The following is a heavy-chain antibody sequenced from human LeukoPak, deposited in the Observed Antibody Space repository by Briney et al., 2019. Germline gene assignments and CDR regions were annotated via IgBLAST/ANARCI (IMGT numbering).Heavy chain of an antibody. CDR3: ARDRRLDTAMGDY. Sequence: ASVKVSCKASGYTFTGYYMHWVRQAPGQGLEWMGWINPNSGGTNYAQKFQGRVTMTRDTSISTAYMELSRLRSDDTAVYYCARDRRLDTAMGDYWGQGTLVTVSS. J-gene: IGHJ4*02. CDR2: INPNSGGT. V-gene: IGHV1-2*02. D-gene: IGHD5-18*01. CDR1: GYTFTGYY.